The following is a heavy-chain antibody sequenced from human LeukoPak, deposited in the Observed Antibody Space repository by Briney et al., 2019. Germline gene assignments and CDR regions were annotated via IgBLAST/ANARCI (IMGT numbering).Heavy chain of an antibody. CDR2: IYYSGST. Sequence: PSETLSLTCTVSGGSISSYYWSWIRQPPGKGLEWIGYIYYSGSTNYNPSLKSRVTISVDTYKNQYSLKLSYVTAADTAVYYCARVRTLDYSNYGLDYWGQGTLVTVSP. V-gene: IGHV4-59*01. J-gene: IGHJ4*02. CDR1: GGSISSYY. D-gene: IGHD4-11*01. CDR3: ARVRTLDYSNYGLDY.